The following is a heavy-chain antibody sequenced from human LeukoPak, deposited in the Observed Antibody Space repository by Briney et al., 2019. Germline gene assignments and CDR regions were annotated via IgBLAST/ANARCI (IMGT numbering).Heavy chain of an antibody. CDR3: ARSDREDSSGWYHFDY. CDR2: ISAYNGNT. CDR1: GYTFTSYG. Sequence: GASVKVSCKASGYTFTSYGISWVRQAPGQGLEWMGWISAYNGNTNYAQKLQGRVTMTTDTSTSTAYMELRSLRSDDTAVYYCARSDREDSSGWYHFDYWGQGTLVTVSS. J-gene: IGHJ4*02. D-gene: IGHD6-19*01. V-gene: IGHV1-18*01.